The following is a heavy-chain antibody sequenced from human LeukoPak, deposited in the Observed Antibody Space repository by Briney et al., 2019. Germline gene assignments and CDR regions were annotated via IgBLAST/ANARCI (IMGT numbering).Heavy chain of an antibody. J-gene: IGHJ6*03. D-gene: IGHD3-10*01. CDR1: GYTFTSYG. V-gene: IGHV1-18*01. CDR2: ISAYDGNT. Sequence: ASVKASCKASGYTFTSYGISWVRQAPGQGLEWMGWISAYDGNTNYAQKLQGRVTMTTDTSTSTAYMELRSLRSDDTAVYYCARDLPGYYGSGSYYNLFNYYYYYMDVWGKGTTVTVSS. CDR3: ARDLPGYYGSGSYYNLFNYYYYYMDV.